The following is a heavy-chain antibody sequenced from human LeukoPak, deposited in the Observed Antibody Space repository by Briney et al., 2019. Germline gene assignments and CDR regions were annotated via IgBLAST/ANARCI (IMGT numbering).Heavy chain of an antibody. J-gene: IGHJ6*02. CDR1: GFTFGKYW. CDR3: ARAAYDFWTYYYYGMDV. CDR2: IKLDGSEK. V-gene: IGHV3-7*03. D-gene: IGHD3-3*01. Sequence: SGGSLRLSCVASGFTFGKYWMSWVRQAPGKGLEWVANIKLDGSEKNYVDSVKGRFTISRDNTKNSLYLQMNSLRAEDTAVFYCARAAYDFWTYYYYGMDVWGQGTTVTVSS.